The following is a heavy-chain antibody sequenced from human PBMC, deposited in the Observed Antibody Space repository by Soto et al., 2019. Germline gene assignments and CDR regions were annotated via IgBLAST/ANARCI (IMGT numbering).Heavy chain of an antibody. CDR1: GFTFSSYA. J-gene: IGHJ3*02. CDR3: AKDPLAAAGRQNAFDI. D-gene: IGHD6-13*01. CDR2: ISGSGGST. V-gene: IGHV3-23*01. Sequence: LSLTCAASGFTFSSYAMSWVRQAPGKGLEWVSAISGSGGSTYYADSVKGRFTISRDNSKNTLYLQMNSLRAEDTAVYYCAKDPLAAAGRQNAFDIWGQGTMVTVSS.